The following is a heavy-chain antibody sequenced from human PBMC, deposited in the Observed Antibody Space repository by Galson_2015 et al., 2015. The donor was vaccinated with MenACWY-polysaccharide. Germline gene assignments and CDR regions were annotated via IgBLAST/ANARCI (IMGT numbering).Heavy chain of an antibody. D-gene: IGHD4-23*01. Sequence: SLRLSCAASGFTFSTYGMGWVHQAPGKGLEWVSTLDGSGANTYYADSVRGRFTISRDNSKKMLYLQMNSLRAEDTALYYCAKDASNSWFDSWGQGTLVTVSS. CDR3: AKDASNSWFDS. V-gene: IGHV3-23*01. CDR2: LDGSGANT. CDR1: GFTFSTYG. J-gene: IGHJ5*01.